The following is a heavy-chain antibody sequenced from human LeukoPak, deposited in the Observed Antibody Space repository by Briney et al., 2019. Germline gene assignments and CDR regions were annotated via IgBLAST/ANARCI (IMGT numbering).Heavy chain of an antibody. CDR3: ARSPDIGTVDF. Sequence: GSLRLSCVAPGFTFSSFWMSCVRQTPGKGLERVANIEQGGSATYYVGFVERRFTISRDNAKNSLYLQMNSLRAEDTAVYYCARSPDIGTVDFWGQGALVTVSS. D-gene: IGHD1-1*01. J-gene: IGHJ4*02. V-gene: IGHV3-7*02. CDR1: GFTFSSFW. CDR2: IEQGGSAT.